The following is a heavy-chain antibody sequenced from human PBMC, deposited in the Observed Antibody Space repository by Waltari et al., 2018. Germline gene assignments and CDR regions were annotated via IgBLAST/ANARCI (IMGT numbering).Heavy chain of an antibody. Sequence: EVLLVESGGDLVQPGGSLRRSCSTSGIRLGQYWMSWVRQSPGKGLEWVATIKHDGTDKYYVDSVKGRFTVSRDNAKSSLYLQMNSLRVEDTAIYYCARDQADGTIAYFEYWGQGTLVTVSS. J-gene: IGHJ4*02. CDR2: IKHDGTDK. CDR3: ARDQADGTIAYFEY. V-gene: IGHV3-7*01. D-gene: IGHD6-13*01. CDR1: GIRLGQYW.